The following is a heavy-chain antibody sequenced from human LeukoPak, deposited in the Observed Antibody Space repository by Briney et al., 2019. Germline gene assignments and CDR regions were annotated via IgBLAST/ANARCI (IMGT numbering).Heavy chain of an antibody. CDR2: ISSSSSYT. CDR3: ARGESGYYYGSGRGYFDL. V-gene: IGHV3-11*05. CDR1: GFTFSDYY. Sequence: GGSLRLSCAASGFTFSDYYMSWIRQAPGKGLEWVSYISSSSSYTNYADSVKGRFTISRDNAKNSLYLQMNSLRAEDTAVYYCARGESGYYYGSGRGYFDLWGRGTLVTVSS. D-gene: IGHD3-10*01. J-gene: IGHJ2*01.